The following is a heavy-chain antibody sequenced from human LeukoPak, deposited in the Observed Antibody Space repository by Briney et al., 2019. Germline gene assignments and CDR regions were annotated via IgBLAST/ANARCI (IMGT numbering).Heavy chain of an antibody. CDR3: ARDHNGSGSHY. J-gene: IGHJ4*02. D-gene: IGHD3-10*01. Sequence: GGSLRLSCAASGFTFSSYSMNWVRQAPGKGLEWVSSISSSSSYIYYADSVKGRFTISRDNAKNSLYLQMDSLRAEDTAVYYCARDHNGSGSHYWGQGTLVTVSS. V-gene: IGHV3-21*01. CDR2: ISSSSSYI. CDR1: GFTFSSYS.